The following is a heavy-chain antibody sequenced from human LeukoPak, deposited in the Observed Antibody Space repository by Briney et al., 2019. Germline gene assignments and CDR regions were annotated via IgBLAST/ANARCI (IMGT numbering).Heavy chain of an antibody. CDR3: ARVNYYVSNSLDF. V-gene: IGHV1-2*02. CDR1: GYTFTAYD. D-gene: IGHD3-22*01. J-gene: IGHJ4*02. Sequence: ASVNVSCKTSGYTFTAYDIHWVRQAPGQGLERMGWISPKTGGTEYAQKFQGRVTMTRDTSISTVYMEMSSLTSDDTAVYYCARVNYYVSNSLDFWGQGTLVTVSS. CDR2: ISPKTGGT.